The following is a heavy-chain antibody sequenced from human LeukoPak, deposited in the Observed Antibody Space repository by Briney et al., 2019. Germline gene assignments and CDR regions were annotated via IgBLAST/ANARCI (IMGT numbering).Heavy chain of an antibody. V-gene: IGHV3-7*03. CDR2: IKQDGSEK. D-gene: IGHD5-12*01. J-gene: IGHJ4*02. CDR1: GFTFSSYG. CDR3: AKYSDYDLNY. Sequence: GGSLRLSCAASGFTFSSYGMHWVRQAPGKGLEWVANIKQDGSEKYYVDSVEGRFTISRDNAKNSLYLQMNSLRAEDTAVYYCAKYSDYDLNYWGQGTLVTVSS.